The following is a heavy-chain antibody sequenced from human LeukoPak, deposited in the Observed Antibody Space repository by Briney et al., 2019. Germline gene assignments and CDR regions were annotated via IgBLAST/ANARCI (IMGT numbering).Heavy chain of an antibody. J-gene: IGHJ6*02. Sequence: ASVKVSCKASGYTFTSYDINWVRQATGQGLEWMGWMNPNSGNTGYAQKFQGRVTMTRNTSISTAYMELSSLRSEDTAVYYCATPTRVRGVRDGMDVWGQGTTVTVSS. D-gene: IGHD3-10*01. CDR1: GYTFTSYD. V-gene: IGHV1-8*01. CDR3: ATPTRVRGVRDGMDV. CDR2: MNPNSGNT.